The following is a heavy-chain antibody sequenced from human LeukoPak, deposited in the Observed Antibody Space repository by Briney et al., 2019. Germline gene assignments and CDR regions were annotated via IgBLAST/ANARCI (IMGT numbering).Heavy chain of an antibody. CDR3: AGEQGYSSSWYKNDAFDI. CDR1: GYTFTSYY. Sequence: ASVKVSCKASGYTFTSYYMHWVRQAPGQGLEWMGIINPSGGSTSYAQKFQGRVTMNRDMSTSTVYMELSSLRSEDTAVYYCAGEQGYSSSWYKNDAFDIWGQGTMVTVSS. J-gene: IGHJ3*02. CDR2: INPSGGST. D-gene: IGHD6-13*01. V-gene: IGHV1-46*01.